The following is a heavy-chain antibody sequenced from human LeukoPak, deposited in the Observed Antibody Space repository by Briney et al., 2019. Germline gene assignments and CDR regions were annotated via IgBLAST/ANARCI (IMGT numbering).Heavy chain of an antibody. CDR1: GFSFSTFD. Sequence: GGSLRLSCVASGFSFSTFDMYWVRQAAGGALEWVSAVGTNHDTYYLGSVKDRFTISRENAKNSFSLQMNNLRVEDTAVYYCTREWRGIASHYHGMDVWGQGTTVTVSS. CDR3: TREWRGIASHYHGMDV. D-gene: IGHD6-6*01. CDR2: VGTNHDT. J-gene: IGHJ6*02. V-gene: IGHV3-13*01.